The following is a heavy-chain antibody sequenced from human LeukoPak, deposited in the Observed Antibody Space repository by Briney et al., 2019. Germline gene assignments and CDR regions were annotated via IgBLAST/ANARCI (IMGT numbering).Heavy chain of an antibody. CDR2: IIPIFGTA. J-gene: IGHJ6*02. CDR3: ARVGYCTNGVCPPIIYYYYYGMDV. CDR1: GGTFSSYA. D-gene: IGHD2-8*01. V-gene: IGHV1-69*13. Sequence: SVKVSCTASGGTFSSYAISWVRQAPGQGLEWMGGIIPIFGTANYAQKFQGRVTITADESTSTAYMELSSLRSEDTAVYYCARVGYCTNGVCPPIIYYYYYGMDVWGQGTTVTVSS.